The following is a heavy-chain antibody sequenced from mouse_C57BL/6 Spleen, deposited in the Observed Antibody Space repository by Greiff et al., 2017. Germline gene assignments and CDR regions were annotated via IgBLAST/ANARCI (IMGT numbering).Heavy chain of an antibody. CDR2: INSDGGST. CDR3: ARQDYDYGWFAY. J-gene: IGHJ3*01. CDR1: EYEFPSHD. V-gene: IGHV5-2*01. Sequence: EVKLMESGGGLVQPGESLKLSCESNEYEFPSHDMSWVRKTPEKRLELVAAINSDGGSTYYPDTMERRFIISRDNTKKTLYLQMSSLRSEDTALYYCARQDYDYGWFAYWGQGTLVTVSA. D-gene: IGHD2-4*01.